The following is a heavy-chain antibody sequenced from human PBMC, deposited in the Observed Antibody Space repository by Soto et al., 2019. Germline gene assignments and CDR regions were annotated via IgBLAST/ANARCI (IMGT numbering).Heavy chain of an antibody. V-gene: IGHV3-33*01. J-gene: IGHJ4*02. CDR1: GFTFSSYG. CDR3: ARDGDYDSSGDRFNYFDY. Sequence: RGGPLRLSCAASGFTFSSYGLHWVRQAPGKGLEWVAVIWYDGRNKYYADSGKGRFTISRDNSKNTLYLQMSGLRAEDTAVYYCARDGDYDSSGDRFNYFDYWGQGPLVTSPQ. D-gene: IGHD3-22*01. CDR2: IWYDGRNK.